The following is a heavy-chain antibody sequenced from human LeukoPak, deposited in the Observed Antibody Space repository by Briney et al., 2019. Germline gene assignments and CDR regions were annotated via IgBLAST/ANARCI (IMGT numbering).Heavy chain of an antibody. CDR3: ARDRGELGDEGWFDP. CDR1: GYTFTGYY. D-gene: IGHD7-27*01. CDR2: INPNSGGT. V-gene: IGHV1-2*06. J-gene: IGHJ5*02. Sequence: GASVKVSRKASGYTFTGYYMHWVRQAPGQGLEWMGRINPNSGGTNYAQKFQGRVTMTRDTSISTAYMELSRLRSDDTAVYYCARDRGELGDEGWFDPWGQGTLVTVSS.